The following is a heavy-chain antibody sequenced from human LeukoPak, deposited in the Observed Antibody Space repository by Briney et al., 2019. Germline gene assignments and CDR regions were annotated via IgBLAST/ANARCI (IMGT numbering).Heavy chain of an antibody. V-gene: IGHV4-4*02. CDR2: IYHSGST. CDR1: GGSISSSNW. J-gene: IGHJ3*02. Sequence: SETLSLTCAVSGGSISSSNWWSWVRQPPGKGLEWIGEIYHSGSTNYNPSLKSRGTISLDTSNNQFSLRLSSVTAADTAVYYCARDRGSLSGAFDIWGRGTRVTVSS. D-gene: IGHD5-12*01. CDR3: ARDRGSLSGAFDI.